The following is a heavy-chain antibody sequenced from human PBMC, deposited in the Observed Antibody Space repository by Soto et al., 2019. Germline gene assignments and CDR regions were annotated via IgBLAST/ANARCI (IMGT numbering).Heavy chain of an antibody. CDR1: GFTFSSYG. Sequence: GGSLRLSCAASGFTFSSYGMHWVRQAPGKGLEWVAVISYDGSNKYYADSGKGRFTISRDNSKNTPYLQMNSLRAEDTAVYYCAKLTYSGYDRSYYYGMDVWGQGTTVTVSS. V-gene: IGHV3-30*18. D-gene: IGHD5-12*01. CDR2: ISYDGSNK. J-gene: IGHJ6*02. CDR3: AKLTYSGYDRSYYYGMDV.